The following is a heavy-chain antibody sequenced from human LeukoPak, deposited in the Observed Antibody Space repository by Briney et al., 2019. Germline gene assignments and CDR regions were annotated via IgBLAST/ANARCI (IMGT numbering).Heavy chain of an antibody. J-gene: IGHJ4*02. CDR2: ISTSTGNP. CDR1: GYSFTYYP. CDR3: ARGSGGLVEDF. Sequence: ASVKVSCKASGYSFTYYPLNWVRQAPGQGLEWMGWISTSTGNPTYAQGFTGRFVFSLDTSVSTAYLQISNLKADDTAVYYCARGSGGLVEDFWGQGTLVTVSS. D-gene: IGHD2-15*01. V-gene: IGHV7-4-1*02.